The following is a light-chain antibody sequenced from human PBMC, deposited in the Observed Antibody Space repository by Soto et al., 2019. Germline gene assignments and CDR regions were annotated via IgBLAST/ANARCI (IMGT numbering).Light chain of an antibody. CDR1: QDISNY. Sequence: DIPMTQYPSSLSASVGDRVTITCQASQDISNYLNWYQQKPGKAPKLLIYDASNLETGVPSRFSGSGSGTDFTFTISSLQPEDIATYYCQQYDNLPLTFGGGTKVEIK. CDR2: DAS. J-gene: IGKJ4*02. V-gene: IGKV1-33*01. CDR3: QQYDNLPLT.